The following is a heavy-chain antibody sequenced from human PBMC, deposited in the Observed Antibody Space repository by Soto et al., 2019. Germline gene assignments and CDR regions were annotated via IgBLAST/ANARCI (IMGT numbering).Heavy chain of an antibody. CDR2: ISNDGINK. D-gene: IGHD2-21*02. CDR3: AREEHIVVVTAIPAEYFQH. Sequence: GALRLSCAGSGFIFRSYGIHWVRQAPGKGLEWVAAISNDGINKNYAESVKGRFSISRDNSKNTLYLQMDSLRAEDTAVYFCAREEHIVVVTAIPAEYFQHWGQGTLVTVSS. V-gene: IGHV3-30*03. CDR1: GFIFRSYG. J-gene: IGHJ1*01.